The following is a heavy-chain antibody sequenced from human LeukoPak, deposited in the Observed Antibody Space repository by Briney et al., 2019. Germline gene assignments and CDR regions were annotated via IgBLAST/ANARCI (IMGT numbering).Heavy chain of an antibody. Sequence: PSETLSLTCTVSGGSISSSSYYWGWIRQPPGKGLEWLGRIYYSGSTYYNPSLKSRVTISVDTSKNQFSLKLSSVTAADTAVYYCATRKSTVTSYYYYYYMDVWGKGTTVTVSS. D-gene: IGHD4-11*01. J-gene: IGHJ6*03. CDR2: IYYSGST. CDR1: GGSISSSSYY. CDR3: ATRKSTVTSYYYYYYMDV. V-gene: IGHV4-39*01.